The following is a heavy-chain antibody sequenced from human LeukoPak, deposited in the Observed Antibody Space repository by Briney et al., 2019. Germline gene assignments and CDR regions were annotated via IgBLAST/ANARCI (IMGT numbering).Heavy chain of an antibody. V-gene: IGHV4-59*01. Sequence: SETLSLTCTVSGASINNYYWSWDRQPPLKGLEWIGYIYSTGDTSYNPSLESRVSISMDTSKNHFSLEITSVTAADTAVYYCARGSRVYDRSGFHTWHDYWGHGTLVTVSS. CDR3: ARGSRVYDRSGFHTWHDY. CDR2: IYSTGDT. D-gene: IGHD3-22*01. J-gene: IGHJ4*03. CDR1: GASINNYY.